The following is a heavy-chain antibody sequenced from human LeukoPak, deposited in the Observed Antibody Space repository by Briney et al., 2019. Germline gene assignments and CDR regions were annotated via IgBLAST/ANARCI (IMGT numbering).Heavy chain of an antibody. J-gene: IGHJ1*01. CDR2: INPSGGNP. V-gene: IGHV1-46*01. Sequence: ASVKVSCKASGYTFTSYYMHWVRQAPGQGLEWMGIINPSGGNPSYAQKFQGRVTMTRDTSTSTVYMELSSLRSEDTAVYYCARETLYYYDSSEYFQHWGQGTLVTVSS. CDR1: GYTFTSYY. CDR3: ARETLYYYDSSEYFQH. D-gene: IGHD3-22*01.